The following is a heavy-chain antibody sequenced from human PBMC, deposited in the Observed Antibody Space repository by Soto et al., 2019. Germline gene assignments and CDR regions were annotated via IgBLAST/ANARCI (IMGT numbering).Heavy chain of an antibody. Sequence: QVQLVESGGGVVQPGRSLRLSCAASGFTFSTYAMHWVRQAPGKGLEWVAVISYDGTNKYYADSVQGRFTISRDNSKNPPYLQMNSLRAEDTAVYYCARDGGSYWGQGTPVIVSS. CDR2: ISYDGTNK. J-gene: IGHJ4*02. CDR1: GFTFSTYA. D-gene: IGHD3-16*01. CDR3: ARDGGSY. V-gene: IGHV3-30-3*01.